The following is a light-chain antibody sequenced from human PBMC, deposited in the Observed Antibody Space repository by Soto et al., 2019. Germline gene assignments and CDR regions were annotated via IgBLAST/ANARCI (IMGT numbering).Light chain of an antibody. Sequence: EIVLTQSPGTLSLSPGERATLSCRASQSVSSNSLAWYQQKFGQPPRLLIYGASSRATGIPDRFSGSGSGTEFTLTISSLQPDDFATYYCQHYNSYSEAFGQGTKVDI. V-gene: IGKV3-20*01. J-gene: IGKJ1*01. CDR1: QSVSSNS. CDR2: GAS. CDR3: QHYNSYSEA.